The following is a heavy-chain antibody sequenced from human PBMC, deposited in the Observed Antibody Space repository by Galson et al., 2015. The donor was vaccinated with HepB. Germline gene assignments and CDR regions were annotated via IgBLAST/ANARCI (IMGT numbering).Heavy chain of an antibody. Sequence: SLRLSCAASGFTFSSYGMHWVRQAPGKGLEWVAVISYDGSNKYYADSVKGRFTISRDNSKNTLYLQMNSLRAEDTAVYYCAKDRAITFGGVIGHFDYWGQGTLVTVSS. CDR3: AKDRAITFGGVIGHFDY. CDR1: GFTFSSYG. CDR2: ISYDGSNK. V-gene: IGHV3-30*18. D-gene: IGHD3-16*02. J-gene: IGHJ4*02.